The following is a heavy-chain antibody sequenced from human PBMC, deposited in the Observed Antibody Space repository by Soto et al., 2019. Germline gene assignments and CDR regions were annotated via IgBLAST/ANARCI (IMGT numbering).Heavy chain of an antibody. CDR1: GGSISSYY. D-gene: IGHD3-3*01. V-gene: IGHV4-59*08. CDR2: IYYSGST. Sequence: SETLSLTCTVSGGSISSYYWSWIRQPPGKGLEWIGYIYYSGSTNYNPSLKSRVTISVDTSKNQFSLKLSSVTAADTAVYYCARHHRYDFWSGYYKDYFDYWGQGTLVTVSS. J-gene: IGHJ4*02. CDR3: ARHHRYDFWSGYYKDYFDY.